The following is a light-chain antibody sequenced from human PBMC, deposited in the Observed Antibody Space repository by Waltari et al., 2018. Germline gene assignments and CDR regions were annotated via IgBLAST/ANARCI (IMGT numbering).Light chain of an antibody. CDR2: YTD. CDR3: AAWDDSLNGYV. V-gene: IGLV1-44*01. J-gene: IGLJ1*01. CDR1: SFTIGSNT. Sequence: QSTLTQPSSASGTPGQRVPISCSGSSFTIGSNTVNWYQQPPGTAPKLLIYYTDQRPSGVSDRFSGSKSGTSASLAFSGLQSEDEAHYYCAAWDDSLNGYVFGSGTEVTVL.